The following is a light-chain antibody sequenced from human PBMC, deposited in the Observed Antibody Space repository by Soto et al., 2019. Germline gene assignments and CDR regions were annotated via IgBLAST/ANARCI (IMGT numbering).Light chain of an antibody. CDR3: SSYTTTNTLYV. Sequence: QSVLTQPASVSGSPGQSITIPCTGTNSDVGAYNYVSWYQHHPGKAPKLMIYEVFNRPSGVSSRFSGSKSGSTASLTISGLQAEGEADYYCSSYTTTNTLYVFGTGTKLTVL. CDR2: EVF. CDR1: NSDVGAYNY. V-gene: IGLV2-14*01. J-gene: IGLJ1*01.